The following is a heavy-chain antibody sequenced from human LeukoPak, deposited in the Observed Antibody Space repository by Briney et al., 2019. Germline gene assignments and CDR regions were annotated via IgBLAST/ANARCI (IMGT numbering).Heavy chain of an antibody. Sequence: SETLSLTCAVYGGSFSGYYWSWIRQPPGKGLEWIGEINHSGSTNYNPSLKSRVTISVDTSKNQFSLKLSSVTAADTAVYYCARGGNLYYFGYWGQGTLVTVSS. D-gene: IGHD4-4*01. CDR1: GGSFSGYY. CDR2: INHSGST. CDR3: ARGGNLYYFGY. J-gene: IGHJ4*02. V-gene: IGHV4-34*01.